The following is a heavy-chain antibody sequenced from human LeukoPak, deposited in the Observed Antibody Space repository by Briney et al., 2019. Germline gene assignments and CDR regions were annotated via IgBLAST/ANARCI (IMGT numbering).Heavy chain of an antibody. J-gene: IGHJ4*02. Sequence: PGGSLRLSCAASGFTFSSYAMHWVRQAPGKGLEWVAVISYDGSNKYYADSVKGRFTISRDNSKNTLYLQMNSLRVEDTAVYYCAREGALYYDILTGCLDYWGQGILVTVSS. D-gene: IGHD3-9*01. CDR3: AREGALYYDILTGCLDY. V-gene: IGHV3-30-3*01. CDR2: ISYDGSNK. CDR1: GFTFSSYA.